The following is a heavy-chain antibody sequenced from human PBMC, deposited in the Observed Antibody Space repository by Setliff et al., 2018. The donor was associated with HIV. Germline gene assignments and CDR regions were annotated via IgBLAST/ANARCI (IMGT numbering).Heavy chain of an antibody. D-gene: IGHD3-10*01. J-gene: IGHJ4*02. CDR2: IYHSGST. Sequence: SETLSLTCGVSSYSIGGGYYWGWIRQPPGKGLEWIGSIYHSGSTHYNPSLKSRVTISVDTSKNQFSLKLSSVTAADTAVYYCARAIGIISLYYFDSWGQGTLVTVSS. V-gene: IGHV4-38-2*01. CDR1: SYSIGGGYY. CDR3: ARAIGIISLYYFDS.